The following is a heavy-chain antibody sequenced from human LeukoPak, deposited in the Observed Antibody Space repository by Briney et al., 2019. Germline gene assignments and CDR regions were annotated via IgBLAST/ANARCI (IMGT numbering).Heavy chain of an antibody. CDR3: ARGVMVRGVIMYYYYVDV. CDR1: GYTFTGYY. J-gene: IGHJ6*03. CDR2: INPNSGGT. V-gene: IGHV1-2*02. D-gene: IGHD3-10*01. Sequence: ASVKVSCKASGYTFTGYYMHWVRQAPGQGLEWMGWINPNSGGTNYAQKFQGRVTMTRDTSISTAYMELSRLRSDDTAVYYCARGVMVRGVIMYYYYVDVWGKGTTVTISS.